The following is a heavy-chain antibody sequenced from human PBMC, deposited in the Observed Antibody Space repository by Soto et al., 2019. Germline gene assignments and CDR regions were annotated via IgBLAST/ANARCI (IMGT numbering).Heavy chain of an antibody. CDR3: ARTKANKWFDP. CDR1: GFTFINYW. V-gene: IGHV3-7*03. CDR2: IKQDGGEK. J-gene: IGHJ5*02. D-gene: IGHD1-26*01. Sequence: GGSLRRSCAASGFTFINYWMSGVRQAPGKGLEWVANIKQDGGEKYYVDSVKGRFTISRDDAKNSLYLQMNSLRAEDTAVYYCARTKANKWFDPWGQGTLVTVSS.